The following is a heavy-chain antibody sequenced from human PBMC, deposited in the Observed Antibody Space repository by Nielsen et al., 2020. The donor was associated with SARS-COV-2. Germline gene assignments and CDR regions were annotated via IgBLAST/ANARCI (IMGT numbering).Heavy chain of an antibody. V-gene: IGHV3-11*04. CDR3: AKKFGLNWNYDY. Sequence: GGSLRLSCAASGFTFSDYYMTWIRQAPGKGLEWVSYISSSGTAINYADSVKGRFTITRDNAKNSLYLQMNSLRAEDTAVYYCAKKFGLNWNYDYWGQGTLVTVSS. CDR2: ISSSGTAI. J-gene: IGHJ4*02. CDR1: GFTFSDYY. D-gene: IGHD1-7*01.